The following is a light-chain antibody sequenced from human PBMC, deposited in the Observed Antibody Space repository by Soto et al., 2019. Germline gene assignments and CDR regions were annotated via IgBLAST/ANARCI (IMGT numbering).Light chain of an antibody. Sequence: QSALTQPASVSGSPGLSITISCTGTSSDIGGYNYVSWYQQHPGKAPKLMIFDVSSQPSGVSNRFSGSKSGYTASLTISGLQAEDEADYYCSSYTTSSTLAVVFGGGTKVTVL. J-gene: IGLJ2*01. CDR2: DVS. CDR1: SSDIGGYNY. CDR3: SSYTTSSTLAVV. V-gene: IGLV2-14*03.